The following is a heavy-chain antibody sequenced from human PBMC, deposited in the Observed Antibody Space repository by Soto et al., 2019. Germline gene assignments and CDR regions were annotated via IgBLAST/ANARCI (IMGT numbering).Heavy chain of an antibody. CDR2: IYYSGST. Sequence: QLQLQESGTGLVKPSETLSIPCTVSGGSIRSSSYYWGCIRKPPGKGLEWIGSIYYSGSTYYKPCLQSRLTISVDTSKNQCSLKLSFVPAADTAVYYCASPKLAFDNWFDPWGQGTLVTVSS. V-gene: IGHV4-39*01. CDR1: GGSIRSSSYY. CDR3: ASPKLAFDNWFDP. J-gene: IGHJ5*02. D-gene: IGHD3-3*02.